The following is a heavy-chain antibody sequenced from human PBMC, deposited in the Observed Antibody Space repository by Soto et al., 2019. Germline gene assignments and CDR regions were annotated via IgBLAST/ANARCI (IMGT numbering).Heavy chain of an antibody. CDR1: GGSFSGYY. CDR2: INHSGST. CDR3: ARGNDYYDYVWGSYRHAYYFDY. D-gene: IGHD3-16*02. V-gene: IGHV4-34*01. J-gene: IGHJ4*02. Sequence: QVQLQQWGAGLLKPSETLSLTCAVYGGSFSGYYWSWIRQPPGKGLEWIGEINHSGSTNYNPSLKSRVTISVDTSKNQFSLKLSSVTAADTAVYYSARGNDYYDYVWGSYRHAYYFDYWGQGTLVTVSS.